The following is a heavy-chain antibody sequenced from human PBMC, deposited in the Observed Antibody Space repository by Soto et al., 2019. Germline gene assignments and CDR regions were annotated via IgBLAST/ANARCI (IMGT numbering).Heavy chain of an antibody. CDR2: IFPTGAT. Sequence: SETLSLTCSVSGTSLNRTNYYWSWIRQPPGRGRECIWYIFPTGATYDSPALQRRVTIALDTSKSQFSLHLSSVTAADTAVYYCATLNYDILPGYYVFGYWGQGALVTVSS. V-gene: IGHV4-30-4*01. CDR1: GTSLNRTNYY. J-gene: IGHJ4*02. D-gene: IGHD3-9*01. CDR3: ATLNYDILPGYYVFGY.